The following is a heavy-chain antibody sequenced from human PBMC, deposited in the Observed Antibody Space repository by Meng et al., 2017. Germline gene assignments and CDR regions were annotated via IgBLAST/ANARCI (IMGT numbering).Heavy chain of an antibody. CDR1: GFTFSSYA. Sequence: GESLKISCAASGFTFSSYAMSWVRQAPGKGLEWVSAISGSGGSTYYADSVKGRFTISRDNSKNTLYLQMNSLRAEDTAVYYCAKTYYDSSGYYKPVDYWGQGTRVTGSS. J-gene: IGHJ4*02. CDR3: AKTYYDSSGYYKPVDY. V-gene: IGHV3-23*01. CDR2: ISGSGGST. D-gene: IGHD3-22*01.